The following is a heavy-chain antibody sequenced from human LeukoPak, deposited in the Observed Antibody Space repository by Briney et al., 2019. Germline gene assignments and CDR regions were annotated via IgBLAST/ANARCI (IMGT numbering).Heavy chain of an antibody. Sequence: GGALRLSCAASGFTLSSYEMNWVRQAPGKGLEWVSYISITGTTIYYADSVKGRFTISRDNAKNSLYLQMNSLRAEDTAVYYCARASSSWDGGDYWGQGTLVT. J-gene: IGHJ4*02. D-gene: IGHD6-13*01. CDR1: GFTLSSYE. V-gene: IGHV3-48*03. CDR3: ARASSSWDGGDY. CDR2: ISITGTTI.